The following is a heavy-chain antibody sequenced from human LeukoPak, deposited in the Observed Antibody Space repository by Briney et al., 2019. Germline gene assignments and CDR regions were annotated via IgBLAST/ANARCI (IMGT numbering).Heavy chain of an antibody. V-gene: IGHV1-2*02. Sequence: ASVKVSCKASGYTFTGYYMHWVRQAPGQGLEWMGWINPNSGGTNYAQKFQGRVTMTRDTSISTAYMELSGLRSDDTAVYYCARDGSGSTGYNWFDPWGQGTLVTVSS. CDR2: INPNSGGT. D-gene: IGHD3-10*01. CDR1: GYTFTGYY. J-gene: IGHJ5*02. CDR3: ARDGSGSTGYNWFDP.